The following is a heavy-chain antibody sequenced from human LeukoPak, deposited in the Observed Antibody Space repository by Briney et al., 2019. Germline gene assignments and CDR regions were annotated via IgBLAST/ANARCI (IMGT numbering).Heavy chain of an antibody. D-gene: IGHD5-18*01. CDR1: GFTFSSYA. V-gene: IGHV3-30-3*02. J-gene: IGHJ4*02. Sequence: GGSLRLSCAASGFTFSSYAMPWVRQAPGKGLEWVAVISYDGSNKYYADSVKGRFTISRDNSKNTLYLQMNSLRAEDTAVYYXXXDREYSYGPFYYFDYWGQGTLVTVSS. CDR2: ISYDGSNK. CDR3: XXDREYSYGPFYYFDY.